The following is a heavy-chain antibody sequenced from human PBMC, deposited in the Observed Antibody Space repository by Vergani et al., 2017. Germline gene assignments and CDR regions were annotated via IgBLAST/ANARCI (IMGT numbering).Heavy chain of an antibody. V-gene: IGHV4-31*11. J-gene: IGHJ6*03. D-gene: IGHD1-1*01. Sequence: QVQLQESGPGLVKPSGTLSLTCAVSGGSISSGGYYWSWIRQHPGKGLEWIGYIYYSGSTYYNPSLKSRVTISVDTSKNQFSLKLSSVTAADTAVYYCASLLRGTHYYMDVWGKGTTVTVSS. CDR3: ASLLRGTHYYMDV. CDR2: IYYSGST. CDR1: GGSISSGGYY.